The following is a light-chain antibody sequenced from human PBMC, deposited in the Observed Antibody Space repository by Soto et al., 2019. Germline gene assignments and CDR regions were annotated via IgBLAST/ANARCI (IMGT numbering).Light chain of an antibody. CDR1: QDISNY. V-gene: IGKV1-27*01. Sequence: DIQMTQSPSSLSASVGDSVTITCRARQDISNYLAWYQQKPGKVPKLLIYAASTLQSGVPSRFSGSGSGTDFTLTISILQPEDVATYYCQKYKSAPRTFGQGTKVEIK. J-gene: IGKJ1*01. CDR2: AAS. CDR3: QKYKSAPRT.